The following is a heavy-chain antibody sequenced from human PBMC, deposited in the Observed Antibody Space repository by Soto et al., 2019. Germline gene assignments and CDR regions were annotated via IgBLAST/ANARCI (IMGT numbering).Heavy chain of an antibody. CDR3: ASWLKEAGIGGNYYYGMDV. J-gene: IGHJ6*02. V-gene: IGHV1-69*13. Sequence: SVTVSCKASGGTFTNYAFSWVRQAPGQGLEWLGGIIPIFGTDYSLKFQGRVTITADDSTSKAHMELSSLSSDDTAVYYFASWLKEAGIGGNYYYGMDVWGQGTTVTVSS. CDR1: GGTFTNYA. CDR2: IIPIFGT. D-gene: IGHD1-1*01.